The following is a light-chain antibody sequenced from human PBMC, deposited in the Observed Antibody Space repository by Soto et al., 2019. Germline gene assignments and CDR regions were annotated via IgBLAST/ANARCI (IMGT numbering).Light chain of an antibody. CDR3: QLGG. CDR2: GAS. V-gene: IGKV3-20*01. CDR1: QPIVATY. Sequence: EFVLTQSPGSLSLSPGERATLSCRASQPIVATYLAWYQQKLGQAPRLLIYGASSRASGIPDRFSGGGSGTDFTLTITRLEPEDSAVYYCQLGGFGQGTKVEIQ. J-gene: IGKJ1*01.